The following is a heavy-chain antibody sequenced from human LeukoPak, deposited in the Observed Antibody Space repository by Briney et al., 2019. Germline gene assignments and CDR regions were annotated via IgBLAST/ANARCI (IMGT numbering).Heavy chain of an antibody. D-gene: IGHD1-26*01. CDR2: IRYDGSSK. CDR3: AKASYSGSHGSFDY. J-gene: IGHJ4*02. CDR1: GFTFSSYG. V-gene: IGHV3-30*02. Sequence: PGGSLRLSCAASGFTFSSYGMHWVRQAPGKGLEWVAFIRYDGSSKYYADSVKGRFTISRDNFKNTLYLQMNSLRAEDTAVYYCAKASYSGSHGSFDYWGQGTLVTVSS.